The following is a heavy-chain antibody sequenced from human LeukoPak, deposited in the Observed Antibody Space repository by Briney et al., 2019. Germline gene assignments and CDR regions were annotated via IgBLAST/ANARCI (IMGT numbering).Heavy chain of an antibody. V-gene: IGHV3-43D*03. CDR1: GFTFDDYA. J-gene: IGHJ4*02. D-gene: IGHD5-18*01. CDR3: AKAGYNYGPYYFDY. CDR2: ISWDGGST. Sequence: GGSLRLSCAASGFTFDDYAMHWVRQAPGKGLEWVSLISWDGGSTYYADSVKGRFTISRDNSKNSLYLQMNSLRAEDTALYYCAKAGYNYGPYYFDYWGQGTLVTVSS.